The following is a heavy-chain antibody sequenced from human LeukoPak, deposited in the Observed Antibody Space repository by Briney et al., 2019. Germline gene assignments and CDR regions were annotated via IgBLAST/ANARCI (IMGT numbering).Heavy chain of an antibody. Sequence: PSETLSLTCTVSGGSISSYYWNWIRQPAGKGLEWIGRIYTSGSTNYNPSLNGRVTISVDTSKNQFSLKLSSVTAADTALYYCARLYSSSWIDFWGQGTLVTVSS. J-gene: IGHJ4*02. D-gene: IGHD6-13*01. V-gene: IGHV4-4*07. CDR2: IYTSGST. CDR3: ARLYSSSWIDF. CDR1: GGSISSYY.